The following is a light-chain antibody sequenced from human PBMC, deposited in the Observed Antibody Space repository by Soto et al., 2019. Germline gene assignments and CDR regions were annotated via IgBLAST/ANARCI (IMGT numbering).Light chain of an antibody. CDR2: RNN. CDR1: SSNIGSNY. V-gene: IGLV1-47*01. CDR3: AAGDDSLSGPYV. Sequence: QSVLTQPTSASGTPGQRVTISCSGSSSNIGSNYVYWYQQLPGTAPKLLIYRNNQRPSGVPDRFSGSKSGTSASLAISGLRSEDEADYYCAAGDDSLSGPYVFGTGTKLTVL. J-gene: IGLJ1*01.